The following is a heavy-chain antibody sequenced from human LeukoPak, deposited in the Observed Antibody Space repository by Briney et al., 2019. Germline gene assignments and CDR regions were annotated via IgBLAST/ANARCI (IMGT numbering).Heavy chain of an antibody. J-gene: IGHJ4*02. D-gene: IGHD4-17*01. CDR2: IYYSGST. Sequence: PSETLSLTCTVSGGSISNYYWSWIRHPPGKGLEWMGYIYYSGSTKYNPSLKSRVTISVDTSKNQFSLKLSSVTAVDTAVYYCTRVSVHGYSDYWGQGTLVTVSS. CDR3: TRVSVHGYSDY. CDR1: GGSISNYY. V-gene: IGHV4-59*01.